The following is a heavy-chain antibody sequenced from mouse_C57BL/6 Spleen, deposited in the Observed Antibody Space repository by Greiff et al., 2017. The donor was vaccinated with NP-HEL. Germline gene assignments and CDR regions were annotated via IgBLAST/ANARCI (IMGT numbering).Heavy chain of an antibody. V-gene: IGHV1-55*01. D-gene: IGHD1-1*01. J-gene: IGHJ4*01. CDR3: ARRGAYYGSSYGRAMDY. Sequence: QVQLQQPGAELVKPGASVKMSCKASGYTFTSYWITWVKQRPGQGLEWIGDIYPGSGSTNYNEKFKSKATLTVDTSSSTAYMQLSSLTSEDSAVYYCARRGAYYGSSYGRAMDYWGQGTSVTVAS. CDR1: GYTFTSYW. CDR2: IYPGSGST.